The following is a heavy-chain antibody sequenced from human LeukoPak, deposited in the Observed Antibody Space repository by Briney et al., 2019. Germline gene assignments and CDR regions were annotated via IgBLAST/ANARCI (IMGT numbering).Heavy chain of an antibody. Sequence: TLSLTSAVSGGSISSGGYSRRWLRQPPGKGLGWIAYIYHSGCTYYNPSLKTRTTITVNRTKNLFSLKLSSVTPADPAGYFCACVHDYGDYYGQPLFDYWGQGTLGTVSS. J-gene: IGHJ4*02. D-gene: IGHD4-17*01. CDR1: GGSISSGGYS. V-gene: IGHV4-30-2*01. CDR2: IYHSGCT. CDR3: ACVHDYGDYYGQPLFDY.